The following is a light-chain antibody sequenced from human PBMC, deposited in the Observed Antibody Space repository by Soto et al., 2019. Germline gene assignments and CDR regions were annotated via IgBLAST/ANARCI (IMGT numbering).Light chain of an antibody. CDR3: QQANNFPLT. Sequence: DIQMTQSPSSVSASVGNRGTITCRASQVIGSWLAWYQHKPGKAPKLLIYGASSLQSGVPSRFSGSGAGTDFTLTISSLQPEDFATYYCQQANNFPLTFGGGTKVEIK. J-gene: IGKJ4*01. V-gene: IGKV1-12*01. CDR2: GAS. CDR1: QVIGSW.